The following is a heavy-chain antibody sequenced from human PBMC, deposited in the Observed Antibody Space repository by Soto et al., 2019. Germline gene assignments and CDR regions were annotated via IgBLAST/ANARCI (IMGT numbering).Heavy chain of an antibody. CDR3: ARDSRIWNDYPFFYYHYGIAV. CDR2: ISSSGSTI. Sequence: GGSLRLSCAASGFTFSSYEMNWARQAPGKGLEWVSYISSSGSTIYYADSVKGRFTISRDNAKNSLYLQMNSLRAEDTAVYYCARDSRIWNDYPFFYYHYGIAVCGQRTT. CDR1: GFTFSSYE. V-gene: IGHV3-48*03. D-gene: IGHD1-1*01. J-gene: IGHJ6*02.